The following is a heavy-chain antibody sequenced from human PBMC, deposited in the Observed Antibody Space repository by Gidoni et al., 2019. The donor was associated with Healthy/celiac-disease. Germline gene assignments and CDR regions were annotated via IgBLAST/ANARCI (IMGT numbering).Heavy chain of an antibody. D-gene: IGHD2-2*02. CDR3: ARDGYCSSTSCHRAMDV. V-gene: IGHV3-11*06. CDR2: ISSSSSYT. Sequence: QVQLVESGGGLVKPGGSLRLSCAASGFTFSDYYMSWIRQAPGKGLEWVSYISSSSSYTNYADYVKGRFTISRDNAKNSLYLQMNSLRAEDTAVYYCARDGYCSSTSCHRAMDVWGQGTTVTVSS. CDR1: GFTFSDYY. J-gene: IGHJ6*02.